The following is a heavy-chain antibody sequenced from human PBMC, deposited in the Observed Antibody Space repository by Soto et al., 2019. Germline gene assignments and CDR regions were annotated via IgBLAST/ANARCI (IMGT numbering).Heavy chain of an antibody. CDR2: IRYDGSNK. D-gene: IGHD3-22*01. CDR1: GFTFSSYG. J-gene: IGHJ4*02. CDR3: ARAHDSSGYLGLFDY. V-gene: IGHV3-33*01. Sequence: GGSLRLSCAASGFTFSSYGMHWVRQAPGKGLEWVAVIRYDGSNKYYADSVKGRFTISRDNSKNTLYLQMNSLRAEDTAVYYCARAHDSSGYLGLFDYWGQGTLVTVSS.